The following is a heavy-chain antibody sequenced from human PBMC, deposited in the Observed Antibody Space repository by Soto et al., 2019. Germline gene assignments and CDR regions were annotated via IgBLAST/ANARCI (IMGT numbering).Heavy chain of an antibody. D-gene: IGHD3-10*01. CDR2: TYYRSKWHF. Sequence: ETLSLPGSISCDSVSRAPASWNWIRQSPSRGLEWLGRTYYRSKWHFDYAVSVRSRITINPDTSTNQFSLQLDSLTPEDTAVYYCAGAPWFRGLDVWGQGTPVTVSS. CDR3: AGAPWFRGLDV. J-gene: IGHJ6*02. V-gene: IGHV6-1*01. CDR1: CDSVSRAPAS.